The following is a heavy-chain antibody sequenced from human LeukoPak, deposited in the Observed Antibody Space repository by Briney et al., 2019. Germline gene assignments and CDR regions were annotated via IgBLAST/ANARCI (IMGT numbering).Heavy chain of an antibody. CDR3: ARVSTGKYYFDS. CDR1: GFTFSNYW. V-gene: IGHV3-74*01. D-gene: IGHD2-8*02. CDR2: INTDGSTT. Sequence: EGSLRLSCAASGFTFSNYWMHWVRQAPGKGLVRVTRINTDGSTTSYADSVEGRFTISRDNAKNTLYLQMNSLRAEDTAVYYCARVSTGKYYFDSWGQGTLVTVSS. J-gene: IGHJ4*02.